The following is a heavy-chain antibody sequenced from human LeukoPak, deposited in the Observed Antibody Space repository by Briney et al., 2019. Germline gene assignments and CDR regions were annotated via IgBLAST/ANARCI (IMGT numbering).Heavy chain of an antibody. Sequence: PGGSLRLSCAASGFTFSSSAMSWVRQAPGKGLEWVSGISGSGGSTYYADSVKGRLTISRDNSKNTLYLQMNSLRAEDTAVYYCAKANGGSYRTPVGYWGQGTLVTVSS. V-gene: IGHV3-23*01. CDR1: GFTFSSSA. CDR2: ISGSGGST. J-gene: IGHJ4*02. D-gene: IGHD1-26*01. CDR3: AKANGGSYRTPVGY.